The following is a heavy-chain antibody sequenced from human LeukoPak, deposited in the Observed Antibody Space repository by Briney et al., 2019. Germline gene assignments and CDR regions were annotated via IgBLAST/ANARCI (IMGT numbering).Heavy chain of an antibody. Sequence: PGGSLRLSCAASGFTFSSYAMSWVRQAPGKGLEWVAVISYDGSNKYYADSVKGRFTISRDNSKNTLYLQMNSLRAEDTAVYYCAKDPFYDSRGADYWGQGTLVTVSS. CDR1: GFTFSSYA. CDR2: ISYDGSNK. J-gene: IGHJ4*02. CDR3: AKDPFYDSRGADY. D-gene: IGHD3-22*01. V-gene: IGHV3-30*18.